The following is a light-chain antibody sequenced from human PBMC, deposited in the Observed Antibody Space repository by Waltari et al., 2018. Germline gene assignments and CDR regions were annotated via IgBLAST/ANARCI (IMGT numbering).Light chain of an antibody. CDR2: EVT. J-gene: IGLJ1*01. Sequence: QSGLTQPASVSGSPGQSITISCTGARSDVVHSNLVSWYQQYPGKAPKLMVYEVTERTSGVSDRFSGSKSGNTASLTIFGLQSEDEADYYCCSYAGLGIYVFGTGTKVTVL. CDR1: RSDVVHSNL. V-gene: IGLV2-23*02. CDR3: CSYAGLGIYV.